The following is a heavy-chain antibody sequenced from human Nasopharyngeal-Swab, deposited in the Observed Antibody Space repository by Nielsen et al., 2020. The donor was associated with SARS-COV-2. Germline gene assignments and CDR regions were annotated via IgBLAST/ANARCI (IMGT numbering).Heavy chain of an antibody. V-gene: IGHV3-48*03. CDR3: ARDEGARVLWFGELSTYYYGMDV. D-gene: IGHD3-10*01. J-gene: IGHJ6*02. Sequence: VRQMPGKGLEWVSYISSSGSTIYYADSVKGRFTISRDNAKNSLYLQMNSLRAEDTAVYYCARDEGARVLWFGELSTYYYGMDVWGQETTVTVSS. CDR2: ISSSGSTI.